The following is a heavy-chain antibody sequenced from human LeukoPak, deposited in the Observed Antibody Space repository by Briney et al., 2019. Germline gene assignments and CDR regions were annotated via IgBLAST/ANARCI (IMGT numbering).Heavy chain of an antibody. CDR2: ISWNSGTI. D-gene: IGHD3-22*01. CDR3: ARDVSTVGYYDSSGYYSGVY. V-gene: IGHV3-9*01. Sequence: GGSLRLSCAGSGFIFNNYAMHWVRQPPGKGLEWVSGISWNSGTIDYADSVRGRFTISRDNAKNSLYLQMNSLRAEDTAVYYCARDVSTVGYYDSSGYYSGVYWGQGTLVTVSS. CDR1: GFIFNNYA. J-gene: IGHJ4*02.